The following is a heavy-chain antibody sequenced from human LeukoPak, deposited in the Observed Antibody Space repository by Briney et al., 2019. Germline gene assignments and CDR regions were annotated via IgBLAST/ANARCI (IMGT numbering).Heavy chain of an antibody. J-gene: IGHJ4*02. Sequence: GESLKISCKGSGYSFTSYWIGWVRQMPGKGLEWMGIIYPGDSDTRYSPSFQGQVTISADKSISTAYLQWSSLKASDTAMYYCARPYYDSSGYYSPFDYWGQGTLVTVSS. CDR3: ARPYYDSSGYYSPFDY. CDR1: GYSFTSYW. D-gene: IGHD3-22*01. CDR2: IYPGDSDT. V-gene: IGHV5-51*01.